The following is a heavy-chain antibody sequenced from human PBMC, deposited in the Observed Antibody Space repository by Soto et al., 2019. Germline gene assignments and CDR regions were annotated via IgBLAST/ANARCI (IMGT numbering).Heavy chain of an antibody. J-gene: IGHJ6*02. CDR3: ANSPIAAHGYYYYGMDV. V-gene: IGHV3-23*01. CDR2: ISGSGGST. Sequence: GGSLRLSCAASGFTFSSYAMSWVRQAPGKGLEWVSAISGSGGSTYYADSVKGRFTISRDNSKNTLYLQMTSLRAEDTAVHYCANSPIAAHGYYYYGMDVWGQGTTVTVSS. CDR1: GFTFSSYA. D-gene: IGHD6-13*01.